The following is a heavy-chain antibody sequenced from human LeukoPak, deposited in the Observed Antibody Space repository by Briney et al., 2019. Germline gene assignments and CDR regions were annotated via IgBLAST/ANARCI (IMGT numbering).Heavy chain of an antibody. CDR3: ARDPWDDVSGFSGDY. CDR2: IKQDGSEK. J-gene: IGHJ4*02. V-gene: IGHV3-7*01. Sequence: PGGSLRLSCAASGFTFSRYWMSWVRQAPEKGLEWVANIKQDGSEKYYVDSVKGRFTISRDNAKNSLYLEMNSLRADDTAVYYCARDPWDDVSGFSGDYWGQGTLVTVSS. CDR1: GFTFSRYW. D-gene: IGHD3-22*01.